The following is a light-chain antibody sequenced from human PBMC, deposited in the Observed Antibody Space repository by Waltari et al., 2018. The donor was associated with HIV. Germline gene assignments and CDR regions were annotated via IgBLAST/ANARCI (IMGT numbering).Light chain of an antibody. J-gene: IGLJ3*02. CDR3: QVWDSSRDHWV. Sequence: SYVLTQPPSVSLAPGKTARITCEGANIARKNVPWYQQKPGQVPVLAIYDDSDRPSGIPERFSGSNSGNTATLTISRVEAGDEADYYCQVWDSSRDHWVFGGGTKLTVL. CDR2: DDS. CDR1: NIARKN. V-gene: IGLV3-21*04.